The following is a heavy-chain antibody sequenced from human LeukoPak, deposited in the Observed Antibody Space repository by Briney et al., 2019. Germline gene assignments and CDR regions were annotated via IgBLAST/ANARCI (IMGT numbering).Heavy chain of an antibody. V-gene: IGHV3-7*01. Sequence: PGGSLRLSCTASGFTFSSFWMSWVRQAPGKGLEWVANIKADGSEKYYVDSMKGRFTISRDNAKSSLYLQMNSLRTEDTAVYYCMRGGAYHRLWGQGSLVTVPS. D-gene: IGHD1-14*01. CDR2: IKADGSEK. CDR3: MRGGAYHRL. J-gene: IGHJ4*02. CDR1: GFTFSSFW.